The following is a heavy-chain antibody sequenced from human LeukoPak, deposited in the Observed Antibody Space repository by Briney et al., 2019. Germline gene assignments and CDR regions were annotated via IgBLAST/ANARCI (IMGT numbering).Heavy chain of an antibody. CDR2: IIPIFGTA. V-gene: IGHV1-69*05. CDR3: ARTPKSETYYYDSSGYSPFDY. CDR1: GGTFSSYA. Sequence: ASVKVSCKASGGTFSSYAISWVRQAPGQGLEWMGGIIPIFGTANYAQKFQGRVTITTDESTSTAYMELSSLGSEDTAVYYCARTPKSETYYYDSSGYSPFDYWGQGTLVTVSS. D-gene: IGHD3-22*01. J-gene: IGHJ4*02.